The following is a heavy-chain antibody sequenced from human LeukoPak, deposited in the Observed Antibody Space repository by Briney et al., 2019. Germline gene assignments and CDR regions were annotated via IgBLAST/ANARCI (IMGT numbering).Heavy chain of an antibody. V-gene: IGHV4-61*01. CDR3: ARVTCSSGWPLFDY. J-gene: IGHJ4*02. CDR1: GGSVSSGCYY. D-gene: IGHD6-19*01. Sequence: SETLSLTCTVSGGSVSSGCYYWSWIRQPPGKGLEWIGYIYYSGSTNYNPPLKSRVTVSVDTSKNQFSLKLSSVTAADTAVYYCARVTCSSGWPLFDYWGQGTLVTVSS. CDR2: IYYSGST.